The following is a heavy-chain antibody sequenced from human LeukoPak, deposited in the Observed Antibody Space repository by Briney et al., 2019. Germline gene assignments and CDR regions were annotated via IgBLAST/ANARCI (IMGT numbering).Heavy chain of an antibody. CDR1: GYSFTSYW. Sequence: GESLKISCKGSGYSFTSYWIGWVRQMPGKGLEWMGIISPGDSDTRYSPSFQGQVTISADKSITTAYLQWSSLKASDTAMYYCARPHDSGSSYKSLDLWGQGTLVTVSS. V-gene: IGHV5-51*01. CDR3: ARPHDSGSSYKSLDL. J-gene: IGHJ4*02. D-gene: IGHD3-10*01. CDR2: ISPGDSDT.